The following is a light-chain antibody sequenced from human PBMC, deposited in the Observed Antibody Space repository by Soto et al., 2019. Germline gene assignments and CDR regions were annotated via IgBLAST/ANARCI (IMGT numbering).Light chain of an antibody. Sequence: VLTQSPATLSLSPGERATLSCRASQNIYTYLAWYQHKPGQAPRLLIHDASNRAAGIPDRFSGSGSGTDFTLTISSLEPEDFALYYCQHRSNWPRLTFGGGTKVEIK. J-gene: IGKJ4*01. CDR1: QNIYTY. V-gene: IGKV3-11*01. CDR3: QHRSNWPRLT. CDR2: DAS.